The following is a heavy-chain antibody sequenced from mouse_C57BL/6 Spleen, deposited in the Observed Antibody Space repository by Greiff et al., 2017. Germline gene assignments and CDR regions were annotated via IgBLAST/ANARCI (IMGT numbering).Heavy chain of an antibody. CDR3: ARSDGYHADAMDY. CDR2: IYPSDSET. V-gene: IGHV1-61*01. D-gene: IGHD2-3*01. CDR1: GYTFTSYW. J-gene: IGHJ4*01. Sequence: VQLQQPGAELVRPGSSVKLSCKASGYTFTSYWMDWVKQRPGQGLEWIGNIYPSDSETHYNQKFKDKATLTVDKSSSTAYMQLSSLTSEDSAVYYCARSDGYHADAMDYWGQGTSVTVSS.